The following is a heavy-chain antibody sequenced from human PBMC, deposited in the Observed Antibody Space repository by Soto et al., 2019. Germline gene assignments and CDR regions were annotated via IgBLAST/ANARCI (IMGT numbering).Heavy chain of an antibody. CDR2: IWYDGSNK. CDR1: GFSFTNSG. D-gene: IGHD3-10*01. J-gene: IGHJ5*02. V-gene: IGHV3-33*01. CDR3: AIGAGGSWILGS. Sequence: QVQLVESGGGVVQPGRSLRLSCAASGFSFTNSGMHWVRQAPGKGLEWVALIWYDGSNKNYADSVKGRFTISRDNSKNTLYLQLSSLRAEDTAVYYCAIGAGGSWILGSWGQGTLVSVSS.